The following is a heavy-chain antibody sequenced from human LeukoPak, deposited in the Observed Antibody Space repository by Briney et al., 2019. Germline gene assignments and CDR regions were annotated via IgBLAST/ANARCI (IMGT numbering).Heavy chain of an antibody. J-gene: IGHJ3*02. CDR1: GYTFTSYG. Sequence: ASVTLSCKPSGYTFTSYGISWVRQAPGHGLEWMGWISAYNGNTNYAQTLQGRVTMTTDTSTSTAYMELRSLRSDDAAVYYCARDRVPAARSRAFDSWGQGTMVTVSS. CDR2: ISAYNGNT. CDR3: ARDRVPAARSRAFDS. V-gene: IGHV1-18*01. D-gene: IGHD2-2*01.